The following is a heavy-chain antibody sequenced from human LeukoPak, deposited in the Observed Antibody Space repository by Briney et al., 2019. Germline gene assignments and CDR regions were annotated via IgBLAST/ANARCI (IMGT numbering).Heavy chain of an antibody. CDR3: ARGPRPCSSTGCYSRPYYYYGMDV. J-gene: IGHJ6*02. CDR1: GDSVSSNSAA. CDR2: TYYRSKWYN. Sequence: SQALSLTRAISGDSVSSNSAAWNWIRQSPSRGLEWLGRTYYRSKWYNDYAVSVKSRITINPDTSKNQFSLQLNSVTPEDTAVYYCARGPRPCSSTGCYSRPYYYYGMDVWGQGTTVTVSS. D-gene: IGHD2-2*01. V-gene: IGHV6-1*01.